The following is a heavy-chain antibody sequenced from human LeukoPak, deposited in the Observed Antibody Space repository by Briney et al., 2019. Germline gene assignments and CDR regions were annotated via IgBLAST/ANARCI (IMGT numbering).Heavy chain of an antibody. D-gene: IGHD1-26*01. Sequence: SETLSLTCTVSGGSISSYYWSWIRQPPGKGLEWLGYIYYSGSTNYNPSLKSRVTISVDTSKNQFSLKLSSVTAADTAVYYCARDSGVGANWGNFDYWGQGTLVTVSS. J-gene: IGHJ4*02. CDR1: GGSISSYY. V-gene: IGHV4-59*01. CDR3: ARDSGVGANWGNFDY. CDR2: IYYSGST.